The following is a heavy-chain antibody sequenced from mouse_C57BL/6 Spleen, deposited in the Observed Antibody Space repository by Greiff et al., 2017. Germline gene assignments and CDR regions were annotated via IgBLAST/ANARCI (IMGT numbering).Heavy chain of an antibody. CDR2: IDPSDSYT. J-gene: IGHJ1*03. Sequence: VQLQQPGAELVMPGASVKLSCKASGYTFPSYWMHWVKQRPGQGLEWIGEIDPSDSYTNYNQKFKGKSTLTVDKSSSTAYMQLSSLTSEDSAVYYCARRLRSYWYCDVWGTGTTVTVSS. CDR1: GYTFPSYW. V-gene: IGHV1-69*01. D-gene: IGHD2-2*01. CDR3: ARRLRSYWYCDV.